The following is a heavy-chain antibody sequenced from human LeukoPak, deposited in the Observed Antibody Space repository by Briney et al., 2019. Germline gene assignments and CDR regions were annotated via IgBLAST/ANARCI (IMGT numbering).Heavy chain of an antibody. Sequence: ASVKVSCKASGYTFTSYGISWVRQAPGQGLEWMGWISAYNGNTNYAQKLQGRVTMTTDTSTSTAYMELRSLRSDDTAVYYCARESERKASGSYYNIGIGFDYYYYGMDVWGQGTTVTVSS. CDR1: GYTFTSYG. J-gene: IGHJ6*02. D-gene: IGHD3-10*01. V-gene: IGHV1-18*01. CDR3: ARESERKASGSYYNIGIGFDYYYYGMDV. CDR2: ISAYNGNT.